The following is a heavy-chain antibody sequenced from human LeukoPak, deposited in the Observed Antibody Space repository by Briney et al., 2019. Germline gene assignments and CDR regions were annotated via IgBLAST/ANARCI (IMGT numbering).Heavy chain of an antibody. CDR1: GFTFDDYA. D-gene: IGHD2-15*01. V-gene: IGHV3-9*01. J-gene: IGHJ2*01. Sequence: GGSLRLSCAASGFTFDDYAMHWVRQAPGKGLEWVSGISWNGGSIGYADSVKGRFTISRDNAKNSLYLQMNSLRAEDTALYYCAKVHCSGDSCYPRGRYFDLWGRGTLVTVSS. CDR2: ISWNGGSI. CDR3: AKVHCSGDSCYPRGRYFDL.